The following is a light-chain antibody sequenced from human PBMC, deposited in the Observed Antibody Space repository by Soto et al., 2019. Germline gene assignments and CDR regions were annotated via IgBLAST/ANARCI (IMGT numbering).Light chain of an antibody. V-gene: IGLV2-11*01. J-gene: IGLJ1*01. CDR2: DVN. CDR3: CSYAGIYTYV. CDR1: SSDVGGYDH. Sequence: QSALTQPRSVSGSPGQSVTVSCTGTSSDVGGYDHVSWYQQHPGKAPKLLIFDVNKRPSGVPDRFSGSKSGNRASLTISGLQAEDEADYYCCSYAGIYTYVFGTGTKLTVL.